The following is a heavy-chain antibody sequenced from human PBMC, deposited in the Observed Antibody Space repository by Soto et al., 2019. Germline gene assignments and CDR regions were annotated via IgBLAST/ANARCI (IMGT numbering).Heavy chain of an antibody. CDR2: VSGSGGST. V-gene: IGHV3-23*01. J-gene: IGHJ4*02. D-gene: IGHD1-26*01. CDR1: GFNFGSYA. Sequence: VGSLRLSCAVSGFNFGSYAMSWVRQAPGRGLEWISTVSGSGGSTSYADSVKGRFTVSRDNSKNTVHLQMTSLSAEDTAVYYCAKCGIFYIPGLFENWGQGTLVTVSS. CDR3: AKCGIFYIPGLFEN.